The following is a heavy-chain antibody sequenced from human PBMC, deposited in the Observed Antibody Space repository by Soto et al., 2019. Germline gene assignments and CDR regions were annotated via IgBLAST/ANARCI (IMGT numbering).Heavy chain of an antibody. J-gene: IGHJ6*02. D-gene: IGHD6-13*01. Sequence: EVQLVESGGGLVQPGGSLRLSCAASGFTFSNYWMHWVRQAPGKGLVWVSRINNDGSSTGYADSMKGRFTISRDNAKHSLYLQMHSLRGADPGVYHCASSAADYGMVSWGQGTTVTVSS. V-gene: IGHV3-74*01. CDR3: ASSAADYGMVS. CDR2: INNDGSST. CDR1: GFTFSNYW.